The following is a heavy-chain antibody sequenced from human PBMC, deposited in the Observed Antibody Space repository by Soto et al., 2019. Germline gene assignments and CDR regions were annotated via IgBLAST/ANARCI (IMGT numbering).Heavy chain of an antibody. V-gene: IGHV1-18*04. CDR1: GYTFTSYG. CDR3: ARRSYYDSSGYYQDY. CDR2: ISAYNGNT. Sequence: QVQLVQSGAEVKKPGASVKVSCKASGYTFTSYGISWVRQAPGQGLVWMGWISAYNGNTNYAQKLQGSVTMTTDTSTSTAYMELRSLRSDDTAVYYCARRSYYDSSGYYQDYWGQGTLVTVSS. J-gene: IGHJ4*02. D-gene: IGHD3-22*01.